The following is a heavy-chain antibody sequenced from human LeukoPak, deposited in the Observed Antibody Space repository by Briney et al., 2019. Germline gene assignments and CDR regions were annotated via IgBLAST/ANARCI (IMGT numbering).Heavy chain of an antibody. CDR3: ARGSSSWYGGDNYYYMDV. CDR2: ISAYNGNT. J-gene: IGHJ6*03. Sequence: GASVKVSCKASGYTFTGYGISWVRQAPGQGLEWMGWISAYNGNTNYAQKLQGRVTMTTDTSTSTAYMELRSLRSDDTAVYYCARGSSSWYGGDNYYYMDVWGKGTTVTVSS. D-gene: IGHD6-13*01. CDR1: GYTFTGYG. V-gene: IGHV1-18*01.